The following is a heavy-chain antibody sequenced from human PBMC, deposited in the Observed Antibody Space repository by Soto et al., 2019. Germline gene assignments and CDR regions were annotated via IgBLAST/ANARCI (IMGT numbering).Heavy chain of an antibody. V-gene: IGHV4-59*01. D-gene: IGHD6-19*01. CDR2: IYYSGST. J-gene: IGHJ4*02. CDR1: GGSISSYS. Sequence: SETLSLTCTVSGGSISSYSWSWIRQPPGKGLEWIGYIYYSGSTNYNPSLKSRVTISVDTSKNQFSLKLSSVTAADTAVYYCARSNIAVAEVDYWGQGTLVTVSS. CDR3: ARSNIAVAEVDY.